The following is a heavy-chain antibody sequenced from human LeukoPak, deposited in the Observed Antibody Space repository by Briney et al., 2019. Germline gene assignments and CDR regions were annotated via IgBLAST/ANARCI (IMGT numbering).Heavy chain of an antibody. CDR3: ASVITVTYYFDY. V-gene: IGHV4-31*03. J-gene: IGHJ4*02. Sequence: SETLSLTCTVSGGSISSGGYYWSWIRQHPGKGLEWIGYIYYSGSTYYNPSLKSRVTISVDTSKNQFSLKLSSVTAADTAVYYCASVITVTYYFDYWGQGTLVTVSS. CDR2: IYYSGST. CDR1: GGSISSGGYY. D-gene: IGHD4-17*01.